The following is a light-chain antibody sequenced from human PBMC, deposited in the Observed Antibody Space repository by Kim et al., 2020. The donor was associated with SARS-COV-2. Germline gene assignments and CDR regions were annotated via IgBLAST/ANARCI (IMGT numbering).Light chain of an antibody. CDR2: GAS. Sequence: SPGDRATLSCSASQRVGNNYFAWYHQKPGQAPRLLIYGASSRANGVPDRFSGSGSGTDFTLTISRLEPEDFAVYSCQPYGSSPRTFGQGTKVDIK. J-gene: IGKJ1*01. V-gene: IGKV3-20*01. CDR3: QPYGSSPRT. CDR1: QRVGNNY.